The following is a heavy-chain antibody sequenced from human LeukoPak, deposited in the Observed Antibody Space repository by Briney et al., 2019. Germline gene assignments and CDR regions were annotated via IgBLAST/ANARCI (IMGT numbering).Heavy chain of an antibody. Sequence: GGSLRLSCAASGFTFSRYYMHWVRQAPGKGLVWVSRINSDGSSTTYADSVKGRFTISRDNAKNTLYLQMNSLKVEDTAVYYCTRVFVGDEYSSSGYWGQGTLVTVSS. V-gene: IGHV3-74*01. J-gene: IGHJ4*02. CDR2: INSDGSST. CDR1: GFTFSRYY. CDR3: TRVFVGDEYSSSGY. D-gene: IGHD6-13*01.